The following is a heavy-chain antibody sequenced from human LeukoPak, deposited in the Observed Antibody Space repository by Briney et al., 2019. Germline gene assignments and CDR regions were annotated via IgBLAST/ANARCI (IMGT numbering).Heavy chain of an antibody. CDR2: ISGSGGST. CDR1: GSTFSSYA. V-gene: IGHV3-23*01. Sequence: GGSLRLSCAASGSTFSSYAMSWVRQAPGKGLEWVSAISGSGGSTYYADSVKGRFTISRDNSKNTLYLQMNSLRAEDTAVYYCAKVRGYSGYEPIDYWGQGTLVTVSS. J-gene: IGHJ4*02. CDR3: AKVRGYSGYEPIDY. D-gene: IGHD5-12*01.